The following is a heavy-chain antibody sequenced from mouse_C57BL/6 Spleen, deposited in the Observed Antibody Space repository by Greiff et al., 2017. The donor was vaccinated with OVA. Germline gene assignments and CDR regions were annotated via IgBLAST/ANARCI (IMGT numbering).Heavy chain of an antibody. Sequence: EVKLVESGEGLVKPGGSLKLSCAASGFTFRSYAMSWVRQTPEKRLEWVAYISSGGDYIYYADTVKGRFTISRDKARNTLYLQMSSLKSEDTAMYYCTRDNWDYWGQGTTLTVSS. D-gene: IGHD4-1*02. V-gene: IGHV5-9-1*02. CDR1: GFTFRSYA. CDR2: ISSGGDYI. CDR3: TRDNWDY. J-gene: IGHJ2*01.